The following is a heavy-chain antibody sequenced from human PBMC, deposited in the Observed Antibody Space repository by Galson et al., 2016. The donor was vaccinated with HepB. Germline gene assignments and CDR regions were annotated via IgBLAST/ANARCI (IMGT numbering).Heavy chain of an antibody. Sequence: SETLSLTCTVSGGSVSNYYWSWIRLPPGKGLEWLAHMHHSGVTYYNPSLKSRVTISVDTPNNQFSLKLSSVTVADTAMYYCARVDVAAAGLFDYWGQGTLVTVSS. CDR2: MHHSGVT. V-gene: IGHV4-59*08. CDR1: GGSVSNYY. CDR3: ARVDVAAAGLFDY. D-gene: IGHD6-13*01. J-gene: IGHJ4*02.